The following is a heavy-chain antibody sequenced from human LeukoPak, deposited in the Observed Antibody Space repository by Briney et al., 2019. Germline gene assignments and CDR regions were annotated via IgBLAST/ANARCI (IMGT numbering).Heavy chain of an antibody. CDR3: ARRKNSAWSTDAFDI. D-gene: IGHD6-19*01. J-gene: IGHJ3*02. CDR2: IYYSGST. V-gene: IGHV4-39*07. Sequence: SETLSLTCTVSGGSISGSSYYWGWIRQPPGKDLEWIGSIYYSGSTYYNPSLKSRVTISVDTSKNQFSLKLNSVTAADTAVYYCARRKNSAWSTDAFDIWGQGTMVTVSS. CDR1: GGSISGSSYY.